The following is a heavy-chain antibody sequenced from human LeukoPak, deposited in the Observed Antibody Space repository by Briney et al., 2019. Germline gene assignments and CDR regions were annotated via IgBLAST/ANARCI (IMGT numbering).Heavy chain of an antibody. CDR2: ISGSGGST. CDR3: ANSRTRPPKYYFDY. D-gene: IGHD1-1*01. Sequence: GGSLRLSCAASGFTFDDYGMSWVRQAPGKGLEWVSAISGSGGSTYYADSVKGRFTISRDNSKNTLYLQMNSLRAEDTAVYYCANSRTRPPKYYFDYWGQGTLVTVSS. CDR1: GFTFDDYG. J-gene: IGHJ4*02. V-gene: IGHV3-23*01.